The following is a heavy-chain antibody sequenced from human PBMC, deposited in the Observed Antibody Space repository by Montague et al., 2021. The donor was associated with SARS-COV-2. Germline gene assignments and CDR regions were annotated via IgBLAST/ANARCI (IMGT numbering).Heavy chain of an antibody. D-gene: IGHD2-21*02. CDR1: GGSISSGGYY. CDR2: IYYSGST. J-gene: IGHJ2*01. V-gene: IGHV4-31*03. Sequence: TLSLTCTVSGGSISSGGYYWSWIRQHPGKGLEWIGYIYYSGSTYYNPSLKSRVTISVDTSKNQFSLKLSSVTAADTAVYYCARVNIVVVTAVRYFDLWGRGTMVTVSS. CDR3: ARVNIVVVTAVRYFDL.